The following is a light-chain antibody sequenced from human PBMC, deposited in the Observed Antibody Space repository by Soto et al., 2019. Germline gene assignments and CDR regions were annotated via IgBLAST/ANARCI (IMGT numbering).Light chain of an antibody. Sequence: DIQMTQSPSTLSASVGDRVTITCRASQSISSWLAWYQQKPGKAPKLLIYDAASLKTGVPSRFSGSGSGTNFTLTISSLQPDDFATYYCQYDSSFGQGTK. V-gene: IGKV1-5*01. CDR3: QYDSS. J-gene: IGKJ2*01. CDR1: QSISSW. CDR2: DAA.